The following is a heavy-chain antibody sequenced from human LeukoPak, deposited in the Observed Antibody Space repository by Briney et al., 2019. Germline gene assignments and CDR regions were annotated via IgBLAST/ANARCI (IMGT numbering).Heavy chain of an antibody. J-gene: IGHJ3*02. CDR2: IYYSGST. CDR3: ARDPLDAFDI. Sequence: SETLSLTCTVSGGSISSYYWSWIRQPPGKGLEWIGYIYYSGSTNYNPSLKSRVTISVDTSKNQFSLKLSSVTAADTAVYYCARDPLDAFDIWGQGTKVTVSS. CDR1: GGSISSYY. V-gene: IGHV4-59*01.